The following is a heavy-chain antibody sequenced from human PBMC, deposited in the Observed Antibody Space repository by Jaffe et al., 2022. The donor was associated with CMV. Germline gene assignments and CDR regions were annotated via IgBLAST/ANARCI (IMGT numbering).Heavy chain of an antibody. CDR2: IWYDGSNK. Sequence: QVQLVESGGGVVQPGRSLRLSCAASGFTFSSYGMHWVRQAPGKGLEWVAVIWYDGSNKYYADSVKGRFTISRDNSKNTLYLQMNSLRAEDTAVYYCAREGGDRYYFDYWGQGTLVTVSS. CDR1: GFTFSSYG. CDR3: AREGGDRYYFDY. V-gene: IGHV3-33*08. J-gene: IGHJ4*02. D-gene: IGHD2-21*02.